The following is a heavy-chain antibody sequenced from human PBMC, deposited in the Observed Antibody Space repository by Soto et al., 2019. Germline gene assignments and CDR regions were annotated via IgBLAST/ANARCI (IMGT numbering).Heavy chain of an antibody. D-gene: IGHD6-13*01. CDR1: GGSISSSSYY. Sequence: PSETLSLTCTVSGGSISSSSYYWGWIRQPPGKGLEWIGSIYYSGSTYYNPSLKSRVTISVDTSKNQFSLKLSSVTAADTAVYYCARHRYSSSGYGGYYYYGMDVWGQGTTVTVSS. CDR2: IYYSGST. V-gene: IGHV4-39*01. CDR3: ARHRYSSSGYGGYYYYGMDV. J-gene: IGHJ6*02.